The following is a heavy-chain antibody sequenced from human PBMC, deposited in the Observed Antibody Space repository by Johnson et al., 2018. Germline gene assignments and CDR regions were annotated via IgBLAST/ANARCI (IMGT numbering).Heavy chain of an antibody. D-gene: IGHD3-22*01. V-gene: IGHV3-49*03. CDR3: TRDPARRRRGYGLWKRGGEMYYYYMDV. CDR1: GFTFGDYA. J-gene: IGHJ6*03. Sequence: EVQLLESGGGLVQPGRSPRLSCTASGFTFGDYAMSWFRQAPGKGLEWVGFIRSKAFGGTIEYAASVKGRFTISRDDSKSIAYLQMNSLKTGDTAVYYCTRDPARRRRGYGLWKRGGEMYYYYMDVWGKGTTVTVSS. CDR2: IRSKAFGGTI.